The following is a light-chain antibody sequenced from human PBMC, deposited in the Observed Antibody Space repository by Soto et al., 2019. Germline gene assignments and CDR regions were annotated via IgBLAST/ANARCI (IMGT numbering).Light chain of an antibody. CDR2: GNT. V-gene: IGLV1-40*01. CDR1: SSNIGAGSD. J-gene: IGLJ1*01. CDR3: QYYDSSLSTYV. Sequence: QSVLTQPPSVSGAPGQRVTISCTGSSSNIGAGSDVHWYQQLPGTAPKLLIYGNTNRPSRVPDRFSVSKSVTSASLAITGLQAEDEADYSCQYYDSSLSTYVFGGGTKVTVL.